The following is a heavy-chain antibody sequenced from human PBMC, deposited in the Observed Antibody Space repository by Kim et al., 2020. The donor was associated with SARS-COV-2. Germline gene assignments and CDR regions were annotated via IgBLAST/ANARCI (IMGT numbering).Heavy chain of an antibody. V-gene: IGHV3-21*01. CDR3: ARVLSTDWQQLVYSPLPFDY. Sequence: GGSLRLSCAASGFTFSSYSMNWVRQAPGKGLEWVSSISSSSSYIYYADSVKGRFTISRDNAKNSLYLQMNSLRAEDTAVYYCARVLSTDWQQLVYSPLPFDYWGQGTLVTVSS. J-gene: IGHJ4*02. CDR1: GFTFSSYS. D-gene: IGHD6-13*01. CDR2: ISSSSSYI.